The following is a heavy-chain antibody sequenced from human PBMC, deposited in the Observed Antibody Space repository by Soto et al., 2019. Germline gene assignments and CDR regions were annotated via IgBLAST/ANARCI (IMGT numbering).Heavy chain of an antibody. CDR3: ASEGYYYDSSFRAPIDY. J-gene: IGHJ4*02. CDR2: ISYDGNNK. D-gene: IGHD3-22*01. CDR1: GFTFSSYA. V-gene: IGHV3-30-3*01. Sequence: GGSLRLSCAASGFTFSSYAMHWVRQAPGKGLEWVAVISYDGNNKYYADSVKGRFTISRDNSKNTLYLQMSSLRAEDTAVYYCASEGYYYDSSFRAPIDYWGQGTLVTVSS.